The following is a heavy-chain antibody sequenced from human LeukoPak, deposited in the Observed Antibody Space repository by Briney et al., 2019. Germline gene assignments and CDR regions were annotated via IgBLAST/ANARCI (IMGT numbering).Heavy chain of an antibody. CDR3: ACLTTADAFDI. V-gene: IGHV4-4*02. J-gene: IGHJ3*02. Sequence: SGTLSLTCAVSGGSISRSNWWSWVRQSPGKGLEWIGEIYHSGSTNYNPSLKSRVTISVDTSKNQFSLKLSSVTAADTAVYYCACLTTADAFDIWGQGTMVTVSS. CDR2: IYHSGST. D-gene: IGHD3-22*01. CDR1: GGSISRSNW.